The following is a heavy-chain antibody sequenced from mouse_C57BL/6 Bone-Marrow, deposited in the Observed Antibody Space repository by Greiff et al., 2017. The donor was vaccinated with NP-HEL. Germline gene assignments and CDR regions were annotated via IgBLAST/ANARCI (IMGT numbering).Heavy chain of an antibody. Sequence: QVQLQQPGAELVKPGASVKMSCKASGYTFTSYWITWVKQRPGQGLEWIGDIYPGSGSTNYNAKFKSKATLTVDTSSSTAYMQLSSLTSEDSAVYYCARGVYYDYTWFAYWGQGTLVTVSA. D-gene: IGHD2-4*01. CDR2: IYPGSGST. CDR1: GYTFTSYW. V-gene: IGHV1-55*01. CDR3: ARGVYYDYTWFAY. J-gene: IGHJ3*01.